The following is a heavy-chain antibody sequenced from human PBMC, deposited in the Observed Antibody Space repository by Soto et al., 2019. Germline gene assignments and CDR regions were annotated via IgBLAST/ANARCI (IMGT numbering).Heavy chain of an antibody. J-gene: IGHJ5*02. Sequence: EVQLVESGGGLVKPGGSLRLSCAASGFTFSSYNMNWVRQAPGKGLEWVSSISSSSTYIYYADSVKGRFTISRDNAKNSRYLQMNSLRAEDTAVYYCAREPPYDMLTASYGNWFDPWGQGTLVTVSS. CDR2: ISSSSTYI. D-gene: IGHD3-9*01. V-gene: IGHV3-21*01. CDR3: AREPPYDMLTASYGNWFDP. CDR1: GFTFSSYN.